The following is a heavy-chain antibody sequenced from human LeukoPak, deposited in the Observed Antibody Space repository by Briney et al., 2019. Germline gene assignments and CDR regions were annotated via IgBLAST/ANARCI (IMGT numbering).Heavy chain of an antibody. Sequence: PGGSLRLSCAASGFTFTGFWVHWVRQVPGKGLEWVSRITSDGDGSTYAASVRGRFTISRDNVKDTVYLQMSNLRAEDTALYYCARDPNDYDSHLGQGTLVTVSS. D-gene: IGHD3-22*01. CDR3: ARDPNDYDSH. V-gene: IGHV3-74*01. CDR2: ITSDGDGS. J-gene: IGHJ4*02. CDR1: GFTFTGFW.